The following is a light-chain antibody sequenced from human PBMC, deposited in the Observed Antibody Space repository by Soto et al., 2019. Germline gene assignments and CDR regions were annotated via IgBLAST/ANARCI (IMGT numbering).Light chain of an antibody. V-gene: IGLV2-14*01. CDR2: EVS. Sequence: QSALTQPASVSGSPGQSITISCTGTSSDIGGYNYVSWYQQHPDKAPELMIYEVSHRPSGVSHRFSGSKSGNTASLTISGLQADDEADYFCSSYTSSSTLFVFGTGTKLTVL. J-gene: IGLJ1*01. CDR1: SSDIGGYNY. CDR3: SSYTSSSTLFV.